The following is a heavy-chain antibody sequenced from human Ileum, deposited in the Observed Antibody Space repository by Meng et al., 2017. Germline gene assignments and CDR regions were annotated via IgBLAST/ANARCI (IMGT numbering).Heavy chain of an antibody. D-gene: IGHD6-6*01. CDR1: GGSFSGYY. CDR2: INHSGNT. Sequence: QWRLKQGGEGLLKPAETLSLTGAVYGGSFSGYYCSWLRQPPGKGLEWIGEINHSGNTNYNPSLKSRVTLSLDTSKNHFSLNLTSVTAADTAVYYCARGREQQLVRGFGYWGQGTLVTVSS. V-gene: IGHV4-34*01. J-gene: IGHJ4*02. CDR3: ARGREQQLVRGFGY.